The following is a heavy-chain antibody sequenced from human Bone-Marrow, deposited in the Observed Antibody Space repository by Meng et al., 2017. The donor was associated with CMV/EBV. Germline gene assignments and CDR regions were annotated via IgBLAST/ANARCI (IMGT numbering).Heavy chain of an antibody. CDR3: ARDRYYDPSGNYYYYYGMDV. J-gene: IGHJ6*02. D-gene: IGHD3-3*01. Sequence: ASVKVSCKASGYSFTGYYMHWVRQAPGQGLEWMGWINPTSGGTNYAQKLQGRVTMTTDTSTSTAYMELRSLRSDDTAVYYCARDRYYDPSGNYYYYYGMDVWGQGTTVTVSS. V-gene: IGHV1-2*02. CDR2: INPTSGGT. CDR1: GYSFTGYY.